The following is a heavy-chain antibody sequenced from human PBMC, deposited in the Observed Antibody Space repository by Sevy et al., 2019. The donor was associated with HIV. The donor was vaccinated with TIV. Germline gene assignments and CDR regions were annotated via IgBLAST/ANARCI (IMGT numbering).Heavy chain of an antibody. CDR3: ARGRLRGKYSSGYYDAFDI. Sequence: ASVKVSCKASGYTFTSYDINWVRQATGQGLEWMGWMNPNSGNTGYEQKFQGRVTMTRNTSISTAYVELNSLRSEDTAGYYCARGRLRGKYSSGYYDAFDIWGQGTMVTVSS. CDR1: GYTFTSYD. J-gene: IGHJ3*02. CDR2: MNPNSGNT. D-gene: IGHD3-22*01. V-gene: IGHV1-8*01.